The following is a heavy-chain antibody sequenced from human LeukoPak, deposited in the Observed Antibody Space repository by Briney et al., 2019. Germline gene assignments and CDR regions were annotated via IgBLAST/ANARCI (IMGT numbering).Heavy chain of an antibody. V-gene: IGHV3-30*04. J-gene: IGHJ4*02. CDR2: ISYDGTNI. CDR3: AKDRDGSGGFDY. D-gene: IGHD3-10*01. CDR1: GFTFSTCS. Sequence: GRPLRLACAPSGFTFSTCSMHWVRQAPGKGLEGVAVISYDGTNIYYADFVRGRFTISRDNSKNTLYLQMNSLRPEDTAVYYCAKDRDGSGGFDYWGQGTLVTVSS.